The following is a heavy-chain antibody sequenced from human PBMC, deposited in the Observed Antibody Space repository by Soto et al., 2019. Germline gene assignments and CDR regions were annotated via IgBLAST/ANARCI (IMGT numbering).Heavy chain of an antibody. CDR2: IIPYYNTL. Sequence: QAQVVQSGAEVRKPGSSVKHSCKASEGTFNSYAIAWVRQAPGQGLEWMGGIIPYYNTLNYAQKFQDRVTITADDSTNPVYMELSSLRSDDTAVYFCASGASRWYPYFFDSWPREPWSPSPQ. D-gene: IGHD6-13*01. V-gene: IGHV1-69*01. J-gene: IGHJ4*02. CDR3: ASGASRWYPYFFDS. CDR1: EGTFNSYA.